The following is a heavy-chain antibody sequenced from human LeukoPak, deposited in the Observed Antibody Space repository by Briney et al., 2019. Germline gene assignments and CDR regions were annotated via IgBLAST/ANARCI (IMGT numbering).Heavy chain of an antibody. J-gene: IGHJ4*02. CDR1: GFTFSNYG. V-gene: IGHV3-33*01. Sequence: GRSLRLSSAASGFTFSNYGFHWVRQAPGKGLEWVAVIWYDGSNKYYADSVKGRFTISRDNSKNTLYLQMNSLRAEDTAVYYCARDLGTTNYFFDYWGQGTLVTVSS. CDR2: IWYDGSNK. D-gene: IGHD4-17*01. CDR3: ARDLGTTNYFFDY.